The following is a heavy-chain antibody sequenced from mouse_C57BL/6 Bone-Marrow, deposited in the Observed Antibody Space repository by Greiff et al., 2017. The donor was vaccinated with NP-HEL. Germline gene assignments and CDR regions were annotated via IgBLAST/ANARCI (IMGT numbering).Heavy chain of an antibody. V-gene: IGHV1-64*01. CDR2: IHPNSGST. CDR1: GYTFTSYW. D-gene: IGHD2-4*01. Sequence: VQLQQSGAELVKPGASVKLSCKASGYTFTSYWMHWVKQRPGQGLEWIGMIHPNSGSTNYNEKFKSKATLTVDKSSSTAYMQLSSLTSEDSAVYYCARGGGYDYDKFAYWGQGTLVTVSA. J-gene: IGHJ3*01. CDR3: ARGGGYDYDKFAY.